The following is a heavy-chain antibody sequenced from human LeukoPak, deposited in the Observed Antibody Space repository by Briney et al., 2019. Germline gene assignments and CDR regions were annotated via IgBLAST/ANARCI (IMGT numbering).Heavy chain of an antibody. CDR1: GFTFRAYA. J-gene: IGHJ4*02. CDR3: ARAMVRGVIPY. D-gene: IGHD3-10*01. CDR2: ISNDGTIQ. Sequence: GGSLRLSCAASGFTFRAYAMHWVRQAPGKGLEWLAVISNDGTIQYYADSVKGRFTISRDNSRNKMNLQTDSLRPEDTALYYCARAMVRGVIPYWGQGTLVTVSS. V-gene: IGHV3-30*04.